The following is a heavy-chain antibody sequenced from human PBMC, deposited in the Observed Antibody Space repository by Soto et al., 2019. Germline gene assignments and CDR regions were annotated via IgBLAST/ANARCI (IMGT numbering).Heavy chain of an antibody. CDR1: GGTFSSYT. Sequence: QVQLVQSGAEVKKPGSSVKVSCKASGGTFSSYTISWVRQAPGQGFEWMGRIIPILGIANYAQKFQGRVTITADKSTSTAYMELSSLRSEDTAVYYCARGAMVRGTSFDYWGQGTLVTVSS. V-gene: IGHV1-69*02. D-gene: IGHD3-10*01. J-gene: IGHJ4*02. CDR2: IIPILGIA. CDR3: ARGAMVRGTSFDY.